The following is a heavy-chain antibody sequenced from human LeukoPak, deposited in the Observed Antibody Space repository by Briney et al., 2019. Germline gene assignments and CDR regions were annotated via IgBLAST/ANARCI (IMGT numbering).Heavy chain of an antibody. CDR3: ARMAITGTTYTYYGMDV. Sequence: GESLKISCKGSGYSFTSYWISWVRQMPGKGLEWMGIIYPGDSDTRYSPSFQGQVTISADKSISTAYLQWSSLKASDTAMYYCARMAITGTTYTYYGMDVWGQGTTVTVSS. CDR2: IYPGDSDT. J-gene: IGHJ6*02. V-gene: IGHV5-51*01. CDR1: GYSFTSYW. D-gene: IGHD1-7*01.